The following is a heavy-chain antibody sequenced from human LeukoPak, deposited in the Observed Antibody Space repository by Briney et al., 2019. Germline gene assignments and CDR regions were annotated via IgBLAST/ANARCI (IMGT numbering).Heavy chain of an antibody. CDR2: IYYSGST. J-gene: IGHJ4*02. CDR1: GGSISSSNW. CDR3: ARGLGITMIFNY. Sequence: PSETLSLTCAVSGGSISSSNWWSWVRQPPGKGLEWIGYIYYSGSTYYNPSLKSRVTISVDTSKNQFSLKLSSVTAADTAVYYCARGLGITMIFNYWGQGTLVTVSS. V-gene: IGHV4-28*03. D-gene: IGHD3-22*01.